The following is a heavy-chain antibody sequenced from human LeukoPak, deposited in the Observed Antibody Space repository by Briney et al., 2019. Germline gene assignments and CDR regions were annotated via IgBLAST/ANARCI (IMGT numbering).Heavy chain of an antibody. CDR3: ARQVGSSGWYPDY. CDR1: GGSISSNSYY. CDR2: FFYIGNT. D-gene: IGHD6-19*01. V-gene: IGHV4-39*01. Sequence: SETLSLTCTVSGGSISSNSYYWGWIPQPPGKGLEWIGSFFYIGNTYYSPSLKSRVTMSVDTSKNQFSLKLSSVTAADTAVYYCARQVGSSGWYPDYWGQGTLVTVSS. J-gene: IGHJ4*02.